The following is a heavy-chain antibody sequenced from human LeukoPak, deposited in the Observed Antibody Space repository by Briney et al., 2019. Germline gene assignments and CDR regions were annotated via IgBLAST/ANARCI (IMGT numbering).Heavy chain of an antibody. CDR2: IYYSGST. V-gene: IGHV4-59*08. J-gene: IGHJ6*03. CDR3: ARAPSRNYYYYYYMDV. CDR1: GGSISSYY. Sequence: SETLSLTCTVSGGSISSYYWSWIRQPPGKGLEWIGYIYYSGSTNYNPSLKSRVTISVDTSKNQFSLKLSSVTAADTAVYYCARAPSRNYYYYYYMDVWGKGTTVTISS.